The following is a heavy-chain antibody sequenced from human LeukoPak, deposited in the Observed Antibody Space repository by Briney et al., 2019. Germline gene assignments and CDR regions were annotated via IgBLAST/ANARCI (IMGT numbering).Heavy chain of an antibody. Sequence: GGSLRLSCAASGFTVSSNYMSWLRQAPGKGLEWVSVIYSGGSTYYADSVKGRFTISRDTSKNTLYLQMNSLRAEDTAVYYWARDPLTEIDAFDIWGQGTTVTVSS. V-gene: IGHV3-66*01. D-gene: IGHD1-20*01. CDR2: IYSGGST. CDR3: ARDPLTEIDAFDI. CDR1: GFTVSSNY. J-gene: IGHJ3*02.